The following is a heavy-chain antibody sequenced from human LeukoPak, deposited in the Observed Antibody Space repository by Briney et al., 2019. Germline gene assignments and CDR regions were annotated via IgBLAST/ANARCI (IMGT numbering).Heavy chain of an antibody. CDR1: GYTFTGYY. D-gene: IGHD2-8*01. V-gene: IGHV1-2*02. CDR3: ARDKWAAQKSYGMDV. J-gene: IGHJ6*02. CDR2: INPNSGGT. Sequence: ASVKVSCKASGYTFTGYYMHWVRQAPGQGLEWMGWINPNSGGTNYAQKFQGRVTMTRDTSISTAYMELSRLRSDDTAVYYCARDKWAAQKSYGMDVWGQGTTVTVSS.